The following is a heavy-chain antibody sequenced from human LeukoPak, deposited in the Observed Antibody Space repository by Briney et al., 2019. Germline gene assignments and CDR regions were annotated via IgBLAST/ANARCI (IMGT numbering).Heavy chain of an antibody. CDR1: GGSISIYY. CDR3: ARDLGVPNYDRSGSYFDY. CDR2: IYTSGST. V-gene: IGHV4-4*07. Sequence: PSETLSLTCTVSGGSISIYYWSWLRQPAGKGLEGIGRIYTSGSTNYNPSLKSRVTMSVDTSKNQFSLQLSSVTAAETAVNYCARDLGVPNYDRSGSYFDYWGQGTLVTVSS. D-gene: IGHD3-22*01. J-gene: IGHJ4*02.